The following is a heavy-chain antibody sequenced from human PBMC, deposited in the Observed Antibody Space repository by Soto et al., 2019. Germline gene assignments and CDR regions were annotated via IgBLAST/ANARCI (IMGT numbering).Heavy chain of an antibody. J-gene: IGHJ4*02. V-gene: IGHV4-31*03. CDR3: ARLVVRGDSTPL. D-gene: IGHD3-10*01. CDR1: GGSISSGGYY. Sequence: QVQLQESGPGLVKPSQTLSLTCTVSGGSISSGGYYWSWIRQHPGKGLEWIGYIYYSGSTYYNPSLKCRVTIAVDTSKNQFYLKLSSVTAADTAVYYCARLVVRGDSTPLWGQGTLVTVSS. CDR2: IYYSGST.